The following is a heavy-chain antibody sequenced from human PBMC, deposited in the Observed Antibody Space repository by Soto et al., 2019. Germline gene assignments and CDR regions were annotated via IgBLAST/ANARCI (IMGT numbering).Heavy chain of an antibody. CDR3: SHGYYQYFES. CDR2: IKSKTDGGTV. V-gene: IGHV3-15*07. CDR1: GVTLSNVW. Sequence: PGGSVRLSCAVSGVTLSNVWMNWVRQAPGKGPEWVGRIKSKTDGGTVEYAAPVKDRFTISRDDSENTLYLQMNSLKTEDTAVYYCSHGYYQYFESWGQGTLVTVSS. D-gene: IGHD5-18*01. J-gene: IGHJ4*02.